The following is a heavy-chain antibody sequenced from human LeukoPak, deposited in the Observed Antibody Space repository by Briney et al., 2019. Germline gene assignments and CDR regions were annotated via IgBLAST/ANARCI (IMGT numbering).Heavy chain of an antibody. V-gene: IGHV4-59*01. CDR2: IHYSGTT. CDR1: GGSTSSYY. D-gene: IGHD3-9*01. CDR3: ARSDWGSWYFDL. Sequence: SETLSLTCTVSGGSTSSYYWSWIRQPPGKGLEWIGYIHYSGTTNYNPSLKSRVTISVDTSKNHFSLRLTSVTAADTAVYYCARSDWGSWYFDLWGRGTLVTVSS. J-gene: IGHJ2*01.